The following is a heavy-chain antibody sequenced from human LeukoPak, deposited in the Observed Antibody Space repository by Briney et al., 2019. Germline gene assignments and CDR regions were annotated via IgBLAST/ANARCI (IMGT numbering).Heavy chain of an antibody. Sequence: SETLSLTCAVYGGSFSGYYWSWIRQPPGKGLEWIGEINHSGSTNYNPSLKSRVTISVDTSKNQFSLKLSSVTAADTAVYYCARGVRGVVVVAATYYYYYMDVWGKGTTVTISS. V-gene: IGHV4-34*01. CDR1: GGSFSGYY. CDR3: ARGVRGVVVVAATYYYYYMDV. CDR2: INHSGST. J-gene: IGHJ6*03. D-gene: IGHD2-15*01.